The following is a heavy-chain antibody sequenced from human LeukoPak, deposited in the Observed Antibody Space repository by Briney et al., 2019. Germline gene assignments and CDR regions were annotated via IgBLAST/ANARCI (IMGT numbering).Heavy chain of an antibody. D-gene: IGHD3-10*01. Sequence: SETLSLTCTVSGGSMSSYYWSWIRQRPGKGLEWIGYIYSSGSTNYNPSLKSRITISVDTSKNQFSLRLSSVTAADTAVYYCAAAGSGSYYIVDYWGQGTLVTVSS. V-gene: IGHV4-59*01. J-gene: IGHJ4*02. CDR3: AAAGSGSYYIVDY. CDR2: IYSSGST. CDR1: GGSMSSYY.